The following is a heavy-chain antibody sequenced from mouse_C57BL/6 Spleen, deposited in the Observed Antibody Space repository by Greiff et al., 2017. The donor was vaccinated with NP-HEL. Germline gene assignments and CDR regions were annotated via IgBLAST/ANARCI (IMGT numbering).Heavy chain of an antibody. CDR3: ASLQLRLPFDY. J-gene: IGHJ2*01. Sequence: VQLKQSGPELVKPGASVKMSCKASGYTFTDYNMHWVKQSHGKSLEWIGYINPNNGGTSYNQKFKGKATLTVNKSSSTAYMELRSLTSEDSAVYYCASLQLRLPFDYWGQGTTLTVSS. CDR2: INPNNGGT. CDR1: GYTFTDYN. V-gene: IGHV1-22*01. D-gene: IGHD3-2*02.